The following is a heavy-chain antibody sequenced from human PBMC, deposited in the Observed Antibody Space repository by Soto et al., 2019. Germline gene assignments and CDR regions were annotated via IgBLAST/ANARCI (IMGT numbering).Heavy chain of an antibody. CDR1: GFTFSSYW. J-gene: IGHJ5*02. V-gene: IGHV3-7*05. CDR2: IKQDGSEK. Sequence: EVQLVESGGGLVQSGGSLRLSCAASGFTFSSYWMSSVRQGPGKGPEWVANIKQDGSEKYYVDSVMGRFTISRDNAKNSLYLQMTSPRAAETTVYLCAKSLSSIAGCPWGSGTRVTFSS. CDR3: AKSLSSIAGCP. D-gene: IGHD3-16*02.